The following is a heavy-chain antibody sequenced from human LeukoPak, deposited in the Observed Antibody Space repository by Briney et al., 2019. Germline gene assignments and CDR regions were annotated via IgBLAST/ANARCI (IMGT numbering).Heavy chain of an antibody. D-gene: IGHD1-26*01. CDR3: ARVGGSYEPLDY. Sequence: SETLSLTCAVSGYSISSGYYWGWIRQPPGKGLEWIGNIYHSGSTYYNPSLQSRVTISVDTSKNQFYLKLSSVTAAGTAVYYCARVGGSYEPLDYWGQGTLVSVSS. J-gene: IGHJ4*02. V-gene: IGHV4-38-2*01. CDR1: GYSISSGYY. CDR2: IYHSGST.